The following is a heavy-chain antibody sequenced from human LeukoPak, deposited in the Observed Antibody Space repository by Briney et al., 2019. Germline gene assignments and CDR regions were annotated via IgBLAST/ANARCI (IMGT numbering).Heavy chain of an antibody. D-gene: IGHD1-26*01. Sequence: GGSLRLSCAASGFTFSSYSMNWVRQAPGKGLEWVSHITASGTAMFYADSVKGRFTISGDNAKNSLYLQMNSLRDEDTAVYYCASSGSYKFDYWGQGTLVTVSS. CDR3: ASSGSYKFDY. CDR1: GFTFSSYS. V-gene: IGHV3-48*02. J-gene: IGHJ4*02. CDR2: ITASGTAM.